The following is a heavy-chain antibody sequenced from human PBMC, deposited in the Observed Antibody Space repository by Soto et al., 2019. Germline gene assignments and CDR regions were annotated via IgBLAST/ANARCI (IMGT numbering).Heavy chain of an antibody. Sequence: QLQLQESGPGLVKPSETLSLTCTVSGGSISSSSYYWGWIRQPPGKGLEWIGSIYYSGSTYYNPSLQSRVPISVGTSKNQFSLKLSSVTAADTAVYYCAGGGITNFGVAPGLGAFDIWGQGTMVTVSS. J-gene: IGHJ3*02. V-gene: IGHV4-39*01. CDR2: IYYSGST. CDR1: GGSISSSSYY. CDR3: AGGGITNFGVAPGLGAFDI. D-gene: IGHD3-3*01.